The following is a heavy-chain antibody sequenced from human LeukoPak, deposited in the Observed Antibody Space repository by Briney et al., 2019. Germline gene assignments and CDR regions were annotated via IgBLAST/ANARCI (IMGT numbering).Heavy chain of an antibody. CDR3: ARDRHLRGYYDFWGGIWGPDFDY. V-gene: IGHV1-69*13. CDR1: GGTFSSYA. J-gene: IGHJ4*02. CDR2: IIPIFGTA. D-gene: IGHD3-3*01. Sequence: SVKVSCKASGGTFSSYAISWVRQAPGQGLEWMGGIIPIFGTANYAKKFQGRVTITADESTSTAYMELSSLRSEDTAVYYCARDRHLRGYYDFWGGIWGPDFDYWGQGTLVTVSS.